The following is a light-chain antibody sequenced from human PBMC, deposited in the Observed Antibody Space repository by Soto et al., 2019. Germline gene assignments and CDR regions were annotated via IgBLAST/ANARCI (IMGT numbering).Light chain of an antibody. J-gene: IGKJ4*01. CDR2: WAS. CDR3: QQYYNTPPA. V-gene: IGKV4-1*01. CDR1: QSVLYSSNNKNY. Sequence: DIVMTQSPDSLAVSLGERATINCKSSQSVLYSSNNKNYLSWYQQKPGQPPKLLIYWASTRESGVTDRFSGSGSGTDFTLTISSLQAEDVALYYCQQYYNTPPAFGGGTKVDIK.